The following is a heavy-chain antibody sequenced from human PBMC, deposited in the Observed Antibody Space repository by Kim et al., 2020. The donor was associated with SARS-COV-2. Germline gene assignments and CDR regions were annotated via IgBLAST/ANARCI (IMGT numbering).Heavy chain of an antibody. CDR2: ISSSGDSR. V-gene: IGHV3-48*03. J-gene: IGHJ4*02. CDR3: TRDPCVPCSCIDY. D-gene: IGHD2-15*01. Sequence: GGSLRLSCAASGFTFSNYEMNWVRQAPGKGLEWVSFISSSGDSRNYAESVKGRFTVSRDNAKNSLYLQMNSLRVEDTAVYYCTRDPCVPCSCIDYWGQGTLVTVSS. CDR1: GFTFSNYE.